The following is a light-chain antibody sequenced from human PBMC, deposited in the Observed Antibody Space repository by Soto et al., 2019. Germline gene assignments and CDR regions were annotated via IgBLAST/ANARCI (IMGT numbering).Light chain of an antibody. Sequence: QSALTQPASVSGSPGHSITISCTGTSSDVGGYNYVSWYQQHPGKAPKLMIYDVNTRPSGVSNRFSGSKSGNTASLTISGLQAEDEADYYCSSYTSSISFGGGTKVTVL. CDR3: SSYTSSIS. CDR1: SSDVGGYNY. CDR2: DVN. V-gene: IGLV2-14*01. J-gene: IGLJ2*01.